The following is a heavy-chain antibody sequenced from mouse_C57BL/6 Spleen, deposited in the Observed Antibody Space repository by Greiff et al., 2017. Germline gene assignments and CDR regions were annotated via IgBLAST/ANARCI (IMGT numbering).Heavy chain of an antibody. J-gene: IGHJ4*01. CDR2: IDPSDSYT. V-gene: IGHV1-69*01. D-gene: IGHD1-1*01. Sequence: VQLQQSGAELVMPGASVKLSCKASGYTFTSYWMHWVKQRPGQGLEWIGEIDPSDSYTNYNQKFKGKSTLTVDKSSSTAYMQLSSLTSEDSAVYYCARYPGSSYYAMDYWGQGTSVTVSS. CDR1: GYTFTSYW. CDR3: ARYPGSSYYAMDY.